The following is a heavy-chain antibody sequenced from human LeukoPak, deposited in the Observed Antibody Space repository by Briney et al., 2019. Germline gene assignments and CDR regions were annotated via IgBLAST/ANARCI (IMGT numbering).Heavy chain of an antibody. Sequence: GGSLRLSCTASGFNFGDYAMSWVRQAPAKGLEWVGFIRTKAYGGTTEYAASVKGRFTISRDDSKSIAYLQMNSLRTEDTAVYYCTRGVAGLRGLDYWGQGTLVTVSS. D-gene: IGHD6-19*01. J-gene: IGHJ4*02. CDR1: GFNFGDYA. CDR2: IRTKAYGGTT. CDR3: TRGVAGLRGLDY. V-gene: IGHV3-49*04.